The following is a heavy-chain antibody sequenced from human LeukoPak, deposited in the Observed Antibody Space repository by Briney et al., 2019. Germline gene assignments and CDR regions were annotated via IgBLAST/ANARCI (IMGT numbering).Heavy chain of an antibody. D-gene: IGHD3-22*01. J-gene: IGHJ4*02. CDR1: GFTFSSYW. CDR3: ARVYYDSSGYYLFFDY. Sequence: PGGSLRLSCAASGFTFSSYWMSWVRQAPGKGLEWVANIKQDGSEKYYVDSVKGRFTISRDNAKNSLCLQMNSLRAEDTAVYYCARVYYDSSGYYLFFDYWGQGTLVTVSS. CDR2: IKQDGSEK. V-gene: IGHV3-7*01.